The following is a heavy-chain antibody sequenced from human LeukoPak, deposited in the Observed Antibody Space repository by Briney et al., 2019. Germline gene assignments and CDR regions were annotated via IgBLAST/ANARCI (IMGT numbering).Heavy chain of an antibody. CDR2: INPNSGGT. CDR3: ARGGAFCGGDCYRDY. Sequence: ASVKVSCKASGYTFTGYYMHWVRQAPGQGLEWMGWINPNSGGTNYAQKFQGRVTMTRDTSISTAYMELSRLRSDDTAVYYCARGGAFCGGDCYRDYWGQGTLVTVSS. J-gene: IGHJ4*02. D-gene: IGHD2-21*02. V-gene: IGHV1-2*02. CDR1: GYTFTGYY.